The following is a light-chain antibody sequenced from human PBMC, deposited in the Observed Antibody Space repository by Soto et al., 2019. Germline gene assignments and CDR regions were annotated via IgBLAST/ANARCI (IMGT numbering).Light chain of an antibody. CDR3: QQYGGSLFT. V-gene: IGKV3-20*01. Sequence: EIVLTQSPGTLSLSPGERATLSCRASQSVSVNSLAWYQQKGGQAPRLLIYAASTRATGVQDRFSGSGAGTDFDITISGLETDDFEVYDWQQYGGSLFTVGPRIKVDIK. CDR1: QSVSVNS. J-gene: IGKJ3*01. CDR2: AAS.